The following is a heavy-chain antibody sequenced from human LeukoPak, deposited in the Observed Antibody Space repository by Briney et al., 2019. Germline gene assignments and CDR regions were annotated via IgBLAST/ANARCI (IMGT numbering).Heavy chain of an antibody. Sequence: GGSLRLSCAASGFTFSSYSMNWVRQAPGKGLEWVSSISSSSSYIYYADSVKGRFTISRDNAKNSLYLQMNSLRAEDTAVYYCARDLIVGATTVWFDPWGQGTLVTVSS. V-gene: IGHV3-21*01. CDR3: ARDLIVGATTVWFDP. D-gene: IGHD1-26*01. CDR1: GFTFSSYS. J-gene: IGHJ5*02. CDR2: ISSSSSYI.